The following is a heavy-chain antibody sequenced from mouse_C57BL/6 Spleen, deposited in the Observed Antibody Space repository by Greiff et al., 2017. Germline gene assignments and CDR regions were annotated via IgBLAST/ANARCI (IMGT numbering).Heavy chain of an antibody. J-gene: IGHJ4*01. CDR1: GFTFSDYG. CDR2: ISSGSSTI. V-gene: IGHV5-17*01. Sequence: DVKLVESGGGLVKPGGSLKLSCAASGFTFSDYGMHWVRQAPEKGLEWVAYISSGSSTIYYADTVKGRFTISRDNAKNTLFLQMTSLRSEDTAMXYCASQPGGGSYGSSCLYAMDYWGQGTSVTVSS. D-gene: IGHD1-1*01. CDR3: ASQPGGGSYGSSCLYAMDY.